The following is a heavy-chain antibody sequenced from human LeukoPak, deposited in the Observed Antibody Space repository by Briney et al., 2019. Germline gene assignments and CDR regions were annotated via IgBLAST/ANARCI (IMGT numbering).Heavy chain of an antibody. Sequence: GEFLKISSKCSGYSITNYMIGWVRQLRGKGLEWMGFIYRGDSDTRYSTSFQGQVTISVDKAISTTYQQWSSHYASDTAMYYCASNSWSYFLYWGQGTLVTVSS. CDR2: IYRGDSDT. D-gene: IGHD3-3*01. CDR3: ASNSWSYFLY. V-gene: IGHV5-51*01. CDR1: GYSITNYM. J-gene: IGHJ4*02.